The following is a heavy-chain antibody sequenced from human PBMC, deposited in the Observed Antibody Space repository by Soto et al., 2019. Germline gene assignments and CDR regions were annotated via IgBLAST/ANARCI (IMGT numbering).Heavy chain of an antibody. CDR2: IDTSGNT. CDR3: ARVGPYCGGDCYSPPP. V-gene: IGHV4-4*07. D-gene: IGHD2-21*02. Sequence: SETLSLTCTVSGGSISTYYWSWIRQPAGKGLEWIGRIDTSGNTNYNPSLKSRVTMSVDASENHFSLKLSSVTAADTAVYYCARVGPYCGGDCYSPPPWGQGTLVTVSS. CDR1: GGSISTYY. J-gene: IGHJ5*02.